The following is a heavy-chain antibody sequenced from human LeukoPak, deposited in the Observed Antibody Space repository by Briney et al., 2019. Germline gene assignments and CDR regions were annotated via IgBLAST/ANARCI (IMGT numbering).Heavy chain of an antibody. CDR3: AKDRGGYCSGGSCYFDY. J-gene: IGHJ4*02. D-gene: IGHD2-15*01. Sequence: GRSLRLSCAASGFTFSSYAMSWVRQAPGKGLEWVSAISGSGGSTYYADSVKGRFTISRDNSKNTLYLQMNSLRAEDTAVYYCAKDRGGYCSGGSCYFDYWGQGTLVTVSS. V-gene: IGHV3-23*01. CDR1: GFTFSSYA. CDR2: ISGSGGST.